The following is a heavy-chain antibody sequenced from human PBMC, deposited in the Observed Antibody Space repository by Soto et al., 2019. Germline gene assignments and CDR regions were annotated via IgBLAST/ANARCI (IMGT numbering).Heavy chain of an antibody. CDR2: ISGSGGST. Sequence: PGESLKISCAASGFTFSSYAMSWVRQAPGKGLEWVSAISGSGGSTYYADSVKGRFTISRDNSKNTLYLQMNSLRAEDTAVYYCAKDLVKTAMVFDYWGQGTLVTVSS. D-gene: IGHD5-18*01. V-gene: IGHV3-23*01. J-gene: IGHJ4*02. CDR1: GFTFSSYA. CDR3: AKDLVKTAMVFDY.